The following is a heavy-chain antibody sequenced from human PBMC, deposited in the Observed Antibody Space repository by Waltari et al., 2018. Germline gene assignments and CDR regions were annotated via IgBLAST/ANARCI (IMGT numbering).Heavy chain of an antibody. CDR2: INTNTGKP. D-gene: IGHD2-15*01. CDR3: ARGDIVIVPAADNWFDP. CDR1: GYTFLNYG. Sequence: VQLVQSGSEMKKPGASVKVSCKASGYTFLNYGVNLVRQAPGQGLEWMGWINTNTGKPTYAQGFTGRFVFSSDTSVNTAYLQISNLKTEDTAVYYCARGDIVIVPAADNWFDPWGQGTLVTVSS. J-gene: IGHJ5*02. V-gene: IGHV7-4-1*02.